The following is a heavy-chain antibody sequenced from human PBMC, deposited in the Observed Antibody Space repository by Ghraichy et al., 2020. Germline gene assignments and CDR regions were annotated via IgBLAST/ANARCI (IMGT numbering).Heavy chain of an antibody. V-gene: IGHV4-59*01. CDR2: IYYSGST. CDR3: ARAPSGGTAAGARYYYYMDV. D-gene: IGHD6-13*01. Sequence: SETLSLTCTVSGGSISNYYWSWIRQPPGKGLEWIGYIYYSGSTNYNPSLKSRVTISVDTSKNQFSLKLSSVTAADTAVYYCARAPSGGTAAGARYYYYMDVLGKGTTVTVSS. CDR1: GGSISNYY. J-gene: IGHJ6*03.